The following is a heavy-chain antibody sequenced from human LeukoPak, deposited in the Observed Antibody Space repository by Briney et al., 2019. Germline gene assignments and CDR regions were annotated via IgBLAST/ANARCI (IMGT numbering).Heavy chain of an antibody. V-gene: IGHV1-2*02. D-gene: IGHD3-10*01. J-gene: IGHJ4*02. CDR1: GYTFTGYY. CDR3: ARGAILLWFGEFGYFDD. Sequence: GSSVKVSCKASGYTFTGYYMHWVRQAAGQGLEWMGWINPNSGGTNYAQKFQGRVTMTRDTSISTAYMELSRLRSDDTAVYYCARGAILLWFGEFGYFDDWGQGTLVTVSS. CDR2: INPNSGGT.